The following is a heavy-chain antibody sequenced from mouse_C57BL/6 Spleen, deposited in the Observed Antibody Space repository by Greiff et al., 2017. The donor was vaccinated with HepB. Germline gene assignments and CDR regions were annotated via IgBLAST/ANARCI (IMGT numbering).Heavy chain of an antibody. D-gene: IGHD4-1*01. J-gene: IGHJ4*01. CDR3: ARNTGTEAMDY. CDR2: IYPGDGDT. CDR1: GYAFSSYW. Sequence: QVQLKESGAELVKPGASVKISCKASGYAFSSYWMNWVKQRPGKGLEWIGQIYPGDGDTNYNGKFKGKATLTADKSSSTAYMQLSSLTSEDSAVYFCARNTGTEAMDYWGQGTSVTVSS. V-gene: IGHV1-80*01.